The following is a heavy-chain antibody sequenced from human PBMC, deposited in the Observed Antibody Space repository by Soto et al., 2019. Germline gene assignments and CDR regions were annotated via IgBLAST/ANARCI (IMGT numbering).Heavy chain of an antibody. CDR2: INSDGSST. Sequence: GGSLRLSCAASGLTFSSYWMHWVRQAPGKGLVWVSRINSDGSSTDYADSVKGRFTTSRDNAKNTLYLQMNSLRAEDTAVYYCARDRGSAIRDYYYYGMDVWGQGTTVTVSS. CDR3: ARDRGSAIRDYYYYGMDV. J-gene: IGHJ6*02. V-gene: IGHV3-74*01. CDR1: GLTFSSYW.